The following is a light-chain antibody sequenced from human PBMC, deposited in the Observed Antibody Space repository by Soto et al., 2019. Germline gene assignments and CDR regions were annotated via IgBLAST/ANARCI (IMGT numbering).Light chain of an antibody. Sequence: DIVLTQSPGTLSLSPGERATLACRASQSVSSSYLAWYQQKPGQAPRLLIYGASSRATGIPDRFSGSGSGTDVTLTISRLEPEDVAVYYCQQYAGSSYTFGQWTKLEIK. CDR3: QQYAGSSYT. V-gene: IGKV3-20*01. CDR2: GAS. J-gene: IGKJ2*01. CDR1: QSVSSSY.